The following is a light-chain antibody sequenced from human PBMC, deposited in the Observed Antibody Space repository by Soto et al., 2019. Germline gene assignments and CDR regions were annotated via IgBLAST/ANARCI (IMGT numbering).Light chain of an antibody. V-gene: IGKV3-11*01. CDR2: DSS. J-gene: IGKJ4*01. CDR1: QSISNF. Sequence: EVVLTQSPATLSLSPGERATLSCRASQSISNFLAWYQQKPGQTPRLLIYDSSIRAAGFPARFSGSGSGTDFTLTINNLEPEDFAVYFCQQRSSRPLTFGGGTKVDNK. CDR3: QQRSSRPLT.